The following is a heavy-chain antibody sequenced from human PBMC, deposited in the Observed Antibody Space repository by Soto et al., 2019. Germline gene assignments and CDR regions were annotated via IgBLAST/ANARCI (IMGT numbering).Heavy chain of an antibody. V-gene: IGHV3-53*01. CDR3: VQTTGWPGFDF. J-gene: IGHJ4*02. D-gene: IGHD6-19*01. CDR2: IYGGGTT. Sequence: EVQLVESGGGLIQPGGSLRLSCAASGFAVSSKYMTWVRQAPGKGLEWVSVIYGGGTTYYADSVKGRFTISRDTSKNTLYLQRTCVRAEDTAVYYCVQTTGWPGFDFWGQGTLVTVSS. CDR1: GFAVSSKY.